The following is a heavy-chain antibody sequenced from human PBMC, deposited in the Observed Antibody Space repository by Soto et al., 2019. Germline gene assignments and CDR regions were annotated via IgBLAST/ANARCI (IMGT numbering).Heavy chain of an antibody. V-gene: IGHV3-48*01. CDR3: ARDQLYYNDISGRPLNAFDV. CDR1: GFTFRNYG. D-gene: IGHD3-22*01. Sequence: PGGSLRLSCAASGFTFRNYGMNWVRQAPGKGLEWVSYIGIGSSTKYYADSVKGRFTISRDNAKNSLYLQMNSLRAEDTAVYYCARDQLYYNDISGRPLNAFDVWGQGPMVTVSS. J-gene: IGHJ3*01. CDR2: IGIGSSTK.